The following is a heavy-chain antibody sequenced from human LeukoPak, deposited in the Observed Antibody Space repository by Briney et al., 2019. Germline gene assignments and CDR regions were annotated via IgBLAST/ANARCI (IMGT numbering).Heavy chain of an antibody. D-gene: IGHD1-26*01. CDR1: GFTFSSYE. CDR3: ARDPPSYGYYYYYYMDV. Sequence: GGSLRLSCAASGFTFSSYEMNWVRQAPGKGLEWVSYISSSSSTIYYADSVKGRFTISRDNAKNSLYLQMNSLRAEDTAVYYCARDPPSYGYYYYYYMDVWGKGTTVTVSS. J-gene: IGHJ6*03. V-gene: IGHV3-48*01. CDR2: ISSSSSTI.